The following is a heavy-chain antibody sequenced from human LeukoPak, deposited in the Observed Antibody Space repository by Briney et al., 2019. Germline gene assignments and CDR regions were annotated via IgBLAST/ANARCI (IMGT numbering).Heavy chain of an antibody. V-gene: IGHV3-48*01. CDR3: AKEDTAMVTWFDY. CDR1: GFTFSSYS. D-gene: IGHD5-18*01. CDR2: ISSSSSTI. Sequence: GGSLRLSCAASGFTFSSYSMNWVRQAPGKGLEWVSYISSSSSTIYYADSVKGRFTISRDNSKNTLYLQMNSLRAEDTAVYYCAKEDTAMVTWFDYWGQGTLVTVSS. J-gene: IGHJ5*01.